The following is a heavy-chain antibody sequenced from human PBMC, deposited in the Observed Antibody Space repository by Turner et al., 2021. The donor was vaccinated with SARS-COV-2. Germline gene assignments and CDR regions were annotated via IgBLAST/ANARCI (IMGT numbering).Heavy chain of an antibody. D-gene: IGHD4-17*01. CDR2: ITSSSTI. J-gene: IGHJ6*02. CDR3: ARVLVYGTYGMDV. Sequence: EVQLVESGGGLVQPGGSLRLSCAASGFTFSSYSMNWVRQDPGKGLEWVSYITSSSTIYYADSVKGRFTISRDNAKISRYLQMNSLRAEDTAVYYCARVLVYGTYGMDVWGQGTTVTVS. V-gene: IGHV3-48*01. CDR1: GFTFSSYS.